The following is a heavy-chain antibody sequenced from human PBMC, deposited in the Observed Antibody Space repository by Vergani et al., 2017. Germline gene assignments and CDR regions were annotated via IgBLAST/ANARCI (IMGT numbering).Heavy chain of an antibody. J-gene: IGHJ4*02. CDR1: GDIFNNYT. V-gene: IGHV1-69*02. Sequence: QVHLEQSGTEVKKPGSSVKVSCKVSGDIFNNYTVTWVRQAPGQGLELMGRIIPIIRLATSAQKFQDRVKITGDTSTNTVYMEMNNLRSEDTAVYYCARLSPGDNSGWEPFDYWGQGTLVTVSS. CDR2: IIPIIRLA. CDR3: ARLSPGDNSGWEPFDY. D-gene: IGHD6-19*01.